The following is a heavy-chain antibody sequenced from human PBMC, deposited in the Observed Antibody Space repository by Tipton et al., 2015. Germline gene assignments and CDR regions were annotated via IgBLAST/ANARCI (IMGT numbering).Heavy chain of an antibody. D-gene: IGHD6-6*01. CDR1: GLTFSLYA. CDR2: INHSGGST. V-gene: IGHV3-23*01. Sequence: GSLRLSCVASGLTFSLYAMSWVRQVPGKGLEWVSTINHSGGSTDYADSVKGRFTISRDNSKNTLYLQMNSLRAEDTAVYYCARADGRPWYFDLWGRGTLVTVSS. J-gene: IGHJ2*01. CDR3: ARADGRPWYFDL.